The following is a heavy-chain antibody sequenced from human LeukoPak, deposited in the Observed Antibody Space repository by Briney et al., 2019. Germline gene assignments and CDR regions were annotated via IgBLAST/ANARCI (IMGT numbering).Heavy chain of an antibody. V-gene: IGHV3-74*03. CDR3: VSGYYEYNVYDRHFDF. Sequence: GGSLRLSCAASGFTFSRDWMHWVRQAPGKGRVWVSRISDDGTITTYADSVQGRFTISRDNAKSTVFLQMNSLRVEHTAVYFCVSGYYEYNVYDRHFDFWGQGILVTVSS. CDR1: GFTFSRDW. CDR2: ISDDGTIT. J-gene: IGHJ4*02. D-gene: IGHD5/OR15-5a*01.